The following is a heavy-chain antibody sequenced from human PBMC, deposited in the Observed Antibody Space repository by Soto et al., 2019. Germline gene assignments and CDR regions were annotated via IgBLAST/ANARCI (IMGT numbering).Heavy chain of an antibody. CDR1: GFMFNNYA. V-gene: IGHV3-23*01. CDR3: AKGLYYYDSSGYRLFDY. CDR2: VSVSGGTT. J-gene: IGHJ4*02. Sequence: GGSLRLSCAASGFMFNNYAMSWVRQAPGKGLEWVSTVSVSGGTTYYADSLKGRFTISRDNSKKTGYLQMNRLRADDTAIYYCAKGLYYYDSSGYRLFDYWGQGTLVTVSS. D-gene: IGHD3-22*01.